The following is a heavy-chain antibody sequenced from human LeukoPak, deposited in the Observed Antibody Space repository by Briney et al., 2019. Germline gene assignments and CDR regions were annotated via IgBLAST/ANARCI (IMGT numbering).Heavy chain of an antibody. CDR3: ARGSTQYSSGWYGLDY. CDR2: VNSDGSST. J-gene: IGHJ4*02. V-gene: IGHV3-74*01. CDR1: GFTLSSYW. Sequence: GGSLRLSCAASGFTLSSYWMHWVRQAPGKGLVCVSRVNSDGSSTTYADSVKGRFTISRDNAKNTLYLQMYSLRAEDTAVYYCARGSTQYSSGWYGLDYWGQGTLVTVSS. D-gene: IGHD6-19*01.